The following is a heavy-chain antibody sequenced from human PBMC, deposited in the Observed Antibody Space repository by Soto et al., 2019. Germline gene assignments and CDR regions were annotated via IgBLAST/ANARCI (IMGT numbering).Heavy chain of an antibody. Sequence: ASVKVSCKASGYTFTSYGISWVRQAPGQGLEWMGWISAYNGNTNYAQKLQGRVTMTTDTSTSTAYMELRSLRSDATAVYYCARESRGLTIFGVVIDYWGQGTLVTVSS. V-gene: IGHV1-18*01. CDR3: ARESRGLTIFGVVIDY. D-gene: IGHD3-3*01. CDR1: GYTFTSYG. J-gene: IGHJ4*02. CDR2: ISAYNGNT.